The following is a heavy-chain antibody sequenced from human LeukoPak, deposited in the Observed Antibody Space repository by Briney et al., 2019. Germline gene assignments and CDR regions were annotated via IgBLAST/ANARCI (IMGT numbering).Heavy chain of an antibody. V-gene: IGHV4-59*01. CDR2: IYYGGST. D-gene: IGHD1-26*01. CDR1: GGSISSYY. J-gene: IGHJ6*02. Sequence: SETLSLTCTVSGGSISSYYWSWIRQPPGKGLEWIGYIYYGGSTNYNPSLKSRVTISVDTSKNQFSLKLSSVTAADTAVYYCARIRGSVGYYYYGMDVWGQGTTVTVSS. CDR3: ARIRGSVGYYYYGMDV.